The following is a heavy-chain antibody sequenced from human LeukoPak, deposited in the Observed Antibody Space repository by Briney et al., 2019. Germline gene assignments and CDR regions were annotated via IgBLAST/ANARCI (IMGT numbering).Heavy chain of an antibody. V-gene: IGHV1-46*01. D-gene: IGHD2-2*01. J-gene: IGHJ3*02. CDR2: INPSGGST. CDR3: ARPRYQLLEADAFDI. Sequence: ASVKVSCKASGYTFTSYYMHWVRQAPGQGLEWMGIINPSGGSTSYAQKFQGRVTMSRDMSTSTVYMELSSLRSEDTAVYYCARPRYQLLEADAFDIWGQGTMVTVSS. CDR1: GYTFTSYY.